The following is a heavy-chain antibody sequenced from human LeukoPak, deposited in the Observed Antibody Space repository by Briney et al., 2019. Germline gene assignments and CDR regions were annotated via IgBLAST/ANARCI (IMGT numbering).Heavy chain of an antibody. CDR3: ARGDGYNYSDY. V-gene: IGHV4-31*03. CDR1: AGSISSGGYY. Sequence: SETLSLTCTVSAGSISSGGYYWSWIRQHPGKGLEWIGYIYYSGSTYYNPSLKSRVTISVDTSKNQFSLKLSSVTAADTAVYYCARGDGYNYSDYWGQGTLVTVSS. CDR2: IYYSGST. D-gene: IGHD5-24*01. J-gene: IGHJ4*02.